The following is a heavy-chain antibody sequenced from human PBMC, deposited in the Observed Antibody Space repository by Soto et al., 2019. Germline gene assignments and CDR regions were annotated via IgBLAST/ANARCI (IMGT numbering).Heavy chain of an antibody. D-gene: IGHD6-13*01. CDR1: GFTFSSYA. Sequence: HPGGSLRLSCAASGFTFSSYAMSWVRQAPGKGLEWVSAISGSGGSTYYADSVKGRFTISRDNSKNTLYLQMNSLRAEDTAVYYCAKDFGKGAAAGYYFDYWGQGTLVTVSS. CDR3: AKDFGKGAAAGYYFDY. V-gene: IGHV3-23*01. J-gene: IGHJ4*02. CDR2: ISGSGGST.